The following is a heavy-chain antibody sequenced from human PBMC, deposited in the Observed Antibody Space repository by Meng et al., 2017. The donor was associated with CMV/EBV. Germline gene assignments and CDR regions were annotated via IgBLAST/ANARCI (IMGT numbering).Heavy chain of an antibody. J-gene: IGHJ3*02. V-gene: IGHV1-2*02. CDR2: INPNSGGT. Sequence: ASVKVSCKASGYTFTGYYMHWVRQAPGQGLEWMGWINPNSGGTNYAQKFQGRVTMTRDTSISTAYMELSRLRSDDTAAYYCARELGSYDAFDIWGQGTMVTVSS. CDR3: ARELGSYDAFDI. D-gene: IGHD3-10*01. CDR1: GYTFTGYY.